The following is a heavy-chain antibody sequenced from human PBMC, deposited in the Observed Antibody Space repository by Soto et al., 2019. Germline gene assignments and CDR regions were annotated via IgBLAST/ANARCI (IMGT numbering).Heavy chain of an antibody. CDR3: ARGYCSSTSCYIRGGWFDP. CDR1: GGSFRGYY. D-gene: IGHD2-2*02. V-gene: IGHV4-34*01. Sequence: SETLSLTCAVYGGSFRGYYWSWIRQPPGKGLEWIGEINHSGSTNYNPSLKSRVTISVDTSKNQFSLKLSSVTAADTAVYYCARGYCSSTSCYIRGGWFDPWGQGTLVTVSS. J-gene: IGHJ5*02. CDR2: INHSGST.